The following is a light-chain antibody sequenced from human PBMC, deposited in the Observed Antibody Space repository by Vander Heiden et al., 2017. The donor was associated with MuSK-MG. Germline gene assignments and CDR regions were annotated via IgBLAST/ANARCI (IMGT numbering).Light chain of an antibody. J-gene: IGLJ3*02. CDR2: EVS. CDR1: SSDVGGYNY. CDR3: SSYTSSSTWV. Sequence: QSALTQPASVSGSPGQSLTISCTGTSSDVGGYNYVSWYQQHPGKAPKLMIYEVSNRPSGVSNRFSGSKSGNTASLTISGLQAEDEADYYCSSYTSSSTWVFGGGTKLNVL. V-gene: IGLV2-14*01.